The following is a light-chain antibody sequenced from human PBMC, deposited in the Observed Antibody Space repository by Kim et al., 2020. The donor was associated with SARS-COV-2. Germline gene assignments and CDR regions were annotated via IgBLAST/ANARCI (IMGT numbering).Light chain of an antibody. J-gene: IGKJ2*01. CDR3: QQYAGSPYT. Sequence: WSLGQRATLSCRARQSVSSGNLAWYQQKPGQAPRLLIYGASSRVPGIPDRFSGGGSGTDFTLTISRLEPEDFAMYYCQQYAGSPYTFGQGTKLEI. CDR1: QSVSSGN. CDR2: GAS. V-gene: IGKV3-20*01.